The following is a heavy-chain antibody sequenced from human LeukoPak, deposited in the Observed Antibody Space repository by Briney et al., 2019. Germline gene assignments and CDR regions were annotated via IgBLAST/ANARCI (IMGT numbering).Heavy chain of an antibody. CDR3: AKTACSSTSCRPYYYYYMDV. Sequence: GGSLRLSCAASGFTFSSYGMHWVRQAPGKGLEWVAVIWYGGSNKYYADSVKGRFTISRDNSKNTLYLQMNSLRAEDTAVYYCAKTACSSTSCRPYYYYYMDVWGKGTTVTVSS. CDR2: IWYGGSNK. CDR1: GFTFSSYG. D-gene: IGHD2-2*01. V-gene: IGHV3-30*02. J-gene: IGHJ6*03.